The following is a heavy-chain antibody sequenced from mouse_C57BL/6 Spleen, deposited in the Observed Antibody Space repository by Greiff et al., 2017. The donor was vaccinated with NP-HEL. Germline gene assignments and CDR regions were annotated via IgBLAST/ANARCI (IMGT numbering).Heavy chain of an antibody. CDR3: AKMATVVEAMDY. CDR2: INPGSGGT. Sequence: VQLQQSGAELVRPGTSVKVSCKASGYAFTNYLIEWVKQRPGQGLEWIGVINPGSGGTNYNEKFKGKATLTADKSSSTAYMQLSSLTSEDSAVYVCAKMATVVEAMDYWGQGTSVTVSS. D-gene: IGHD1-1*01. V-gene: IGHV1-54*01. CDR1: GYAFTNYL. J-gene: IGHJ4*01.